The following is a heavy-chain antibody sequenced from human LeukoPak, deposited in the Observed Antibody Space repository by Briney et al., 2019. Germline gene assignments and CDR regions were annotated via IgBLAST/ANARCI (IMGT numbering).Heavy chain of an antibody. CDR1: GGSISSYY. J-gene: IGHJ5*02. D-gene: IGHD3-10*01. CDR2: IYTSGST. CDR3: ARVQYYYGSGSYVGP. V-gene: IGHV4-4*07. Sequence: SETLSLTCTVSGGSISSYYWSWIRQPAGKGLEWIGRIYTSGSTNYNASLKSRVSMSVDTSKNQFSLKLSSVTAADTAVYYCARVQYYYGSGSYVGPWGQGTLVTVSS.